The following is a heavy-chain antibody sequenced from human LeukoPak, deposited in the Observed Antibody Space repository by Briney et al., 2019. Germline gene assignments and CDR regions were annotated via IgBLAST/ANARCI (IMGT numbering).Heavy chain of an antibody. D-gene: IGHD1-26*01. Sequence: PSETLSLTCTVSGGSVSRGGYYWNWIRQHPGKGLEWIGFTSYSEGTYYNPSLMSRITISVDRSQNQFSLKMRDVTAADTAVYFCATADWESFYFDSWGQGAQVAVSS. CDR2: TSYSEGT. CDR3: ATADWESFYFDS. V-gene: IGHV4-31*03. CDR1: GGSVSRGGYY. J-gene: IGHJ4*02.